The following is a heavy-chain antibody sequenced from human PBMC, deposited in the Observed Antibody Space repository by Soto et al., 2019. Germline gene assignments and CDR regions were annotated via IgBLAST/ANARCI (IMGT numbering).Heavy chain of an antibody. CDR1: GYSFTNYG. CDR3: SRDRGVAPPVAGHTHYYSYMDV. V-gene: IGHV1-18*01. CDR2: ISAFNGNT. D-gene: IGHD6-19*01. Sequence: QDQLVQSGAEVKKPGASVTVSCKASGYSFTNYGVTWVRQAPGQGLEWMGWISAFNGNTHYAQNLQGRVTMTTDASTSTAYMELRSLRSDDTAVYYCSRDRGVAPPVAGHTHYYSYMDVWGKGTTVPVSS. J-gene: IGHJ6*03.